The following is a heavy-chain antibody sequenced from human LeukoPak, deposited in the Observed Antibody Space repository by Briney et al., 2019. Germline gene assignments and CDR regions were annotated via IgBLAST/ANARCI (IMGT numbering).Heavy chain of an antibody. CDR3: ARGRGSMAYYYYMDV. V-gene: IGHV3-33*01. CDR1: GFTFSSYG. CDR2: IWYDGSNK. Sequence: GGSLRLSCAASGFTFSSYGMHWDRQAPGKGLEWVAVIWYDGSNKYYADSVKGRFTISRDNSKNTLYLQMNSLRAEDTAVYYCARGRGSMAYYYYMDVWGKGTTVTVSS. D-gene: IGHD3-10*01. J-gene: IGHJ6*03.